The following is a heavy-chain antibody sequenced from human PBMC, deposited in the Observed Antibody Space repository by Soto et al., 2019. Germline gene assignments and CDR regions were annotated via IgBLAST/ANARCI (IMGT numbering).Heavy chain of an antibody. CDR3: ARDRSAGGLGY. CDR2: ISAYNGNT. J-gene: IGHJ4*02. CDR1: GYTFTGYG. Sequence: ASVKVSCKASGYTFTGYGISWVRQAPGQGLEWMGWISAYNGNTNYAQKLQGRGTMTTDTSTSTAYMELRSLRSDDQAVYYCARDRSAGGLGYWGEGTLVTVSS. V-gene: IGHV1-18*01. D-gene: IGHD3-16*01.